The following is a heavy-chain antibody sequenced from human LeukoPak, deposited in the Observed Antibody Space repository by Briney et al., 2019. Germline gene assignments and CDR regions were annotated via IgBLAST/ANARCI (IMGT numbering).Heavy chain of an antibody. CDR2: LYTSGST. V-gene: IGHV4-4*07. CDR3: ARVVFNGRFDSSSSGRGSNWFDP. D-gene: IGHD6-6*01. J-gene: IGHJ5*02. CDR1: GGSISSYY. Sequence: SETLSLTCTVPGGSISSYYWGWIRQPAGKGLEWIGRLYTSGSTNYNPSLKSRVTMSVDTSKNQFSLKLSSVTAADTAVYYCARVVFNGRFDSSSSGRGSNWFDPWGQGTLVTVSS.